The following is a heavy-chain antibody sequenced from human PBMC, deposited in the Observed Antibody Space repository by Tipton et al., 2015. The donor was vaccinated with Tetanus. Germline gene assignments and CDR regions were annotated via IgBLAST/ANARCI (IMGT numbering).Heavy chain of an antibody. CDR1: GGSVRSGDYD. CDR2: VHYSGRT. D-gene: IGHD3-16*01. V-gene: IGHV4-61*08. Sequence: TLSLTCTVSGGSVRSGDYDWNWIRQPPGKGLEWIGYVHYSGRTNKSPSLKSRLTLSIDKSTNQFSLRLTSVTAADTAVYYCAGVTAQRTELCFEHWGQGTQVTVSS. CDR3: AGVTAQRTELCFEH. J-gene: IGHJ1*01.